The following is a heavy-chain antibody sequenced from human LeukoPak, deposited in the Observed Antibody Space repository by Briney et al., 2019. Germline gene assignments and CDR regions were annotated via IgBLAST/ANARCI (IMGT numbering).Heavy chain of an antibody. CDR1: GFTFDDYA. J-gene: IGHJ4*02. CDR2: ISWNSGSI. D-gene: IGHD3-22*01. CDR3: AKEIRTWLLYNFEY. Sequence: GRSLRLSCAASGFTFDDYAMHWVRQAPGKGLEWVSGISWNSGSIGYADSVKGRFTISRDNAKNSLYLQMNSLRAEDTALYYCAKEIRTWLLYNFEYWGQGTLVTVSS. V-gene: IGHV3-9*01.